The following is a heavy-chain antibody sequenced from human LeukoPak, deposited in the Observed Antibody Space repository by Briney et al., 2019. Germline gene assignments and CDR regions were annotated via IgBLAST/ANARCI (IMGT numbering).Heavy chain of an antibody. J-gene: IGHJ3*02. V-gene: IGHV4-34*01. CDR1: GGSFSGYY. CDR2: INHSGST. D-gene: IGHD3-22*01. CDR3: ARDKYFYDSSGYKDGNNAFDI. Sequence: SETLSLTCAVYGGSFSGYYWSWIRQPPGKGLEWIGEINHSGSTNYNPSLKSRVTISVDTSNNQFSLKLSSVTAADSAVYYCARDKYFYDSSGYKDGNNAFDIWGQGTMVTVSS.